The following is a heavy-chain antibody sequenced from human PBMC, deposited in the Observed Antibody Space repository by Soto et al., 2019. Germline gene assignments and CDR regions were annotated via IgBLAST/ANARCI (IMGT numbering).Heavy chain of an antibody. D-gene: IGHD2-15*01. Sequence: GESLKISCNVSGYPFTDYCIFWVRGLRAKGLECVGIIYPGDSDTRYSPSFQGHVTITGDKSTNTAYLQWNTLRASDTPMYYCARREAWYYFDSWGQGTMVTLS. V-gene: IGHV5-51*01. CDR3: ARREAWYYFDS. CDR2: IYPGDSDT. J-gene: IGHJ4*02. CDR1: GYPFTDYC.